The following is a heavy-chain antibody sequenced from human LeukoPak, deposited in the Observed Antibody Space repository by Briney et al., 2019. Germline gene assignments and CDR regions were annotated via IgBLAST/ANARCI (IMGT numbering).Heavy chain of an antibody. CDR2: ISSSSSYI. J-gene: IGHJ4*02. D-gene: IGHD6-13*01. CDR3: ARDLRSSSWYYFDY. CDR1: GFTFSSYS. V-gene: IGHV3-21*01. Sequence: PGGSLRLSCAASGFTFSSYSMNWVRQAPGKGLEWVSSISSSSSYIYYADSVKGRFTISRDNAKNSLYLQMNSLRAEDTAVYYCARDLRSSSWYYFDYWGQGTLVTVSS.